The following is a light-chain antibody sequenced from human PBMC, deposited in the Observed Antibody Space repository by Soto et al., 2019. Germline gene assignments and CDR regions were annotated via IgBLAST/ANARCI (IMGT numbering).Light chain of an antibody. CDR3: QQYNDWPRT. CDR1: QSISSN. Sequence: EIEMTQSPATLSVSPGERAALSCRASQSISSNLVWYQQKLGQAPRLLIYGASTRATGIPARFSGSGSGTEFTLTISSLQSEDFAVYYCQQYNDWPRTFGQGTKVEIK. J-gene: IGKJ1*01. CDR2: GAS. V-gene: IGKV3-15*01.